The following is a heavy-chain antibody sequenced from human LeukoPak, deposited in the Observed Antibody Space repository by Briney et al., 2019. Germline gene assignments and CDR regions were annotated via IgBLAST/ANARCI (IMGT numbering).Heavy chain of an antibody. J-gene: IGHJ4*01. CDR2: IKQDGSEK. CDR3: ARDYPPFDY. V-gene: IGHV3-7*01. CDR1: GFTFSRYW. Sequence: GGSLRLSCAASGFTFSRYWMNWVRQAPGKGLEWVANIKQDGSEKHYVDSVKGRFTISRDNAKNSVYLQMNSLRAEDTALYFCARDYPPFDYWGRGTLVTVSS.